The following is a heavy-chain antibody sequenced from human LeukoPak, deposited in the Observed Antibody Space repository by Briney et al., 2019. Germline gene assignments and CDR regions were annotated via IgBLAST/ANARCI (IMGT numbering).Heavy chain of an antibody. CDR1: GGTFSSYA. CDR3: ARVRATNYYDSSGYRLWPSFDY. J-gene: IGHJ4*02. CDR2: IIPIFGTA. V-gene: IGHV1-69*05. D-gene: IGHD3-22*01. Sequence: SVKVSCKASGGTFSSYAISWVRQAPGQGLEWMGGIIPIFGTANYAQKFQGRVTITTDESTSTAYMELSSLRSEDTAVYYCARVRATNYYDSSGYRLWPSFDYWGQGTLVTVSS.